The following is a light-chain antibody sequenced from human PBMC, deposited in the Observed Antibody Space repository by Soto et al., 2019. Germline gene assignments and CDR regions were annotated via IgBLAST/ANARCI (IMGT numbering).Light chain of an antibody. V-gene: IGKV1-5*03. J-gene: IGKJ2*01. CDR2: KAS. Sequence: DIQMTQSPSTLSASVGDRVTISCRASQTISSWLAWYQQKPGKAPKLLIYKASRLESGVHTRFSGSGSGPEFTLTISSLQPDDFATYYRQQYTSPYTFGQGTKLEIK. CDR3: QQYTSPYT. CDR1: QTISSW.